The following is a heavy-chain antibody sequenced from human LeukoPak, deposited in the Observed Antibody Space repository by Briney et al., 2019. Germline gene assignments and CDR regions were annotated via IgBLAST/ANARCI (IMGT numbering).Heavy chain of an antibody. CDR3: ARLNCGGDCYSSLRYYYYGMDV. CDR1: GGSISSSSYY. CDR2: IYYSGST. J-gene: IGHJ6*02. D-gene: IGHD2-21*02. Sequence: SETLSLTCTVSGGSISSSSYYWGWIRQPPGKGLEWIGSIYYSGSTNYNPSLKSRVTISVDTSKNQFSLKLSSVTAADTAVYYCARLNCGGDCYSSLRYYYYGMDVWGQGTTVTVSS. V-gene: IGHV4-39*07.